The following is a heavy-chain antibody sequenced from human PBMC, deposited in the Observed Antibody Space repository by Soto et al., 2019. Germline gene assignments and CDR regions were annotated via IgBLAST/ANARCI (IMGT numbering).Heavy chain of an antibody. V-gene: IGHV4-61*01. Sequence: SETLSLTCTVSGGSVSSANYYWNWIRQPPGKRLEWIGYRHYSGSTNYNPSLKSRVTISVDTSKNQFSLKLSSVTAADTAVYYCASWYSGTWSNFDYWGQGILVTVSS. D-gene: IGHD6-13*01. CDR3: ASWYSGTWSNFDY. J-gene: IGHJ4*02. CDR1: GGSVSSANYY. CDR2: RHYSGST.